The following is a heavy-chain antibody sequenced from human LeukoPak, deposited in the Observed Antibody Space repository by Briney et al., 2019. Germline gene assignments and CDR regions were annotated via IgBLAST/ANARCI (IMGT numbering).Heavy chain of an antibody. CDR1: GFTFSDYY. J-gene: IGHJ4*02. Sequence: GGSLRLSCAASGFTFSDYYMSWIRQAPGKGLEWVSYISSSGSTIYYADSVKGRFTISRDNAKNSLYLQMNSLRAEDSAVYYCARDRIPSRNYCDSSGYYGYWGQGTLVTVSS. D-gene: IGHD3-22*01. V-gene: IGHV3-11*01. CDR2: ISSSGSTI. CDR3: ARDRIPSRNYCDSSGYYGY.